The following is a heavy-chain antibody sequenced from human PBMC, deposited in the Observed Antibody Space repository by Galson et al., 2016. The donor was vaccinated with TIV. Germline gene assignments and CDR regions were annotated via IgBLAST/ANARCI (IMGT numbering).Heavy chain of an antibody. V-gene: IGHV4-30-4*08. CDR1: GGSISNGDYY. D-gene: IGHD3-10*01. CDR3: ARCRGDYCYGIDV. Sequence: TLSLTCSVFGGSISNGDYYWTWIRQPPGKGLEWIGYVYYSGATNYNPSLKRRITLSVDSSTNQFSFRLNPVPAADTAVYSCARCRGDYCYGIDVWGQGTTVTVSS. CDR2: VYYSGAT. J-gene: IGHJ6*02.